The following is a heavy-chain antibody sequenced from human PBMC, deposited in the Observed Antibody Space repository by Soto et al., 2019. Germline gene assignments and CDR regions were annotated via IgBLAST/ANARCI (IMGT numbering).Heavy chain of an antibody. CDR2: ITSSGGAT. Sequence: VQLVESGGGLVQPGGSLRLSCAASGFGFSNYAMNWVRQAPGKGLEWVSYITSSGGATMYADSVKGRFTISRDNAKDSLYLQMNSLRVEDTAVYYCARGDCKTSCYIGFWGQGALVTVSS. D-gene: IGHD2-2*02. CDR3: ARGDCKTSCYIGF. J-gene: IGHJ4*02. CDR1: GFGFSNYA. V-gene: IGHV3-48*03.